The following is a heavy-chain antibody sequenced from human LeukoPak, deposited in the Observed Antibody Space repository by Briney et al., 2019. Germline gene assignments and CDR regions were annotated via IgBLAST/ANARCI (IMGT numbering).Heavy chain of an antibody. D-gene: IGHD3-10*01. CDR3: ARAAGSGTSFPHFDY. V-gene: IGHV3-11*01. CDR1: GFTFSDYY. Sequence: GGSLRLSCAASGFTFSDYYMSWIRQAPGKGLEWVSYISSSDSTIYYADSVKGRFTISRDNAKNSLYLQMSSLRAEDTAVYYCARAAGSGTSFPHFDYWGQGTLVTVSS. J-gene: IGHJ4*02. CDR2: ISSSDSTI.